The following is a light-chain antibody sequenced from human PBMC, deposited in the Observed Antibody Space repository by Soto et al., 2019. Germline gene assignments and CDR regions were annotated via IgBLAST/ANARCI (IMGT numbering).Light chain of an antibody. CDR2: GAS. CDR3: QQYDSSPRT. Sequence: EIVMTQSPATLSVSAGDRVTLSCRASQSVNSYLAWYQQKPGQAPRLLIFGASYMATGIPARFSGSGSGTDFTLTISRLEPEDFAVYYCQQYDSSPRTFGQGTKVDIK. V-gene: IGKV3-20*01. J-gene: IGKJ1*01. CDR1: QSVNSY.